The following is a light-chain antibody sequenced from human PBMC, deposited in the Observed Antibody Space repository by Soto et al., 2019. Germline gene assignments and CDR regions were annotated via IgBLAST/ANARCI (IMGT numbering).Light chain of an antibody. CDR3: QQYNNYPLS. Sequence: DIQMTQSPSTLSASVGDRVTITCRASQSISSWLAWYQQKPGKAPNLLIYKASSLESGVPSRFSGSGSGTEFTLTISSLQPDDFATYYCQQYNNYPLSFGEGTRLELK. V-gene: IGKV1-5*03. CDR2: KAS. CDR1: QSISSW. J-gene: IGKJ5*01.